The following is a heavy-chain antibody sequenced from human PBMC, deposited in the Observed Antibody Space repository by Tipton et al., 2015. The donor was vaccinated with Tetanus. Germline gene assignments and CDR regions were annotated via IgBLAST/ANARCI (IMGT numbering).Heavy chain of an antibody. D-gene: IGHD6-13*01. V-gene: IGHV1-3*01. CDR3: ARGQQLVQGETYFFDF. CDR1: AYTFINYA. J-gene: IGHJ4*02. Sequence: QSGAEVKKPGASVKVSCKASAYTFINYAMHWVRQAPGQSLEWMGWISVGNGDTKYSQKIQGRVTITRDTSASTAYMELRSLTSEDTAVYYCARGQQLVQGETYFFDFWGQGTLVTVSS. CDR2: ISVGNGDT.